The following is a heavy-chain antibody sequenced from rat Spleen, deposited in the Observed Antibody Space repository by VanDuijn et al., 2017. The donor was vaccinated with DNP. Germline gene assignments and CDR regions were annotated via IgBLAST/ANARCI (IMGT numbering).Heavy chain of an antibody. CDR2: ITNTGSTS. CDR1: GITFNNYV. CDR3: ATHYGNY. Sequence: EVQLVESGGGLVQPGRSLKLSCVASGITFNNYVMAWVRQTPTKGLEWVAHITNTGSTSYYRDSVQGRFTISRDNAKSSLYLQMNSLKSEDTATYYCATHYGNYWGQGVMVTVSS. J-gene: IGHJ2*01. V-gene: IGHV5-29*01. D-gene: IGHD1-11*01.